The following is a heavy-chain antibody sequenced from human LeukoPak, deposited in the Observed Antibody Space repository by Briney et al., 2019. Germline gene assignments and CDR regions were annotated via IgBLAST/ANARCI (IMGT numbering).Heavy chain of an antibody. Sequence: SGPTLVNPTPPLTLTCTFSDFSLSTPGMGVGWIRQPPVKALEWLAFIYYNDDKRYSPSLRSRLTITRDTSKNQVVLAMTNMDPVDTATYYCAHLVVTIDWRSYFDYWGQGALVTVSS. J-gene: IGHJ4*02. CDR3: AHLVVTIDWRSYFDY. D-gene: IGHD3-9*01. CDR1: DFSLSTPGMG. V-gene: IGHV2-5*01. CDR2: IYYNDDK.